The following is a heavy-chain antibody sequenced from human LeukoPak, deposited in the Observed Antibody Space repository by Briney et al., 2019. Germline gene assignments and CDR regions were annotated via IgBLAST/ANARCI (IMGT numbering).Heavy chain of an antibody. D-gene: IGHD6-13*01. CDR1: GYSISSGYY. CDR3: ARGNLGYSSSWPIDMSVMDPSYYFDY. CDR2: IYHSGST. J-gene: IGHJ4*02. V-gene: IGHV4-38-2*02. Sequence: PSETLSLTCTVSGYSISSGYYWGWIRQPPGKGLEWIGSIYHSGSTYYNPSLKSRVTISVDTSKNQFSLKLRSVTAADTAVYYCARGNLGYSSSWPIDMSVMDPSYYFDYWGQGTLVTVSS.